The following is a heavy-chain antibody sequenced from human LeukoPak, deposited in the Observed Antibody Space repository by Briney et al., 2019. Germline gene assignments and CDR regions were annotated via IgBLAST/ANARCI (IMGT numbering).Heavy chain of an antibody. J-gene: IGHJ6*03. D-gene: IGHD3-10*01. V-gene: IGHV4-4*07. Sequence: SETLSLTCTVSGGSISSYYWSWIRQPAGKGLEWIGRIYISGSTNYNPSLKSRVTMSVDTSKNQFSLKLSSVTAADTAVYYCARAPQGGSSSRYYYYYYYINVWGKGTSVTISS. CDR3: ARAPQGGSSSRYYYYYYYINV. CDR2: IYISGST. CDR1: GGSISSYY.